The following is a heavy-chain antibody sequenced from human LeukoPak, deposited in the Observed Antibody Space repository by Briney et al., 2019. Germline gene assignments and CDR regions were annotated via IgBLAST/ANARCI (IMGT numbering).Heavy chain of an antibody. CDR1: GYSISSGYY. Sequence: NPSETLSLTCTVSGYSISSGYYWGWIRPPPGKGLEWIGSIYYSGSTYYNPSLKSRVTISVDTSKNQFSLKLSSVTAADTAVYYCARQGPTDGGGWFDPWGQGTLVTVSS. D-gene: IGHD2-15*01. CDR2: IYYSGST. CDR3: ARQGPTDGGGWFDP. V-gene: IGHV4-38-2*02. J-gene: IGHJ5*02.